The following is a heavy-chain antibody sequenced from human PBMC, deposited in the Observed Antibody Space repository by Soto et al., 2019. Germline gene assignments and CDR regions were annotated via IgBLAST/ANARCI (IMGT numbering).Heavy chain of an antibody. V-gene: IGHV3-23*01. D-gene: IGHD4-17*01. J-gene: IGHJ4*02. CDR3: AKDAVSGDGVWLAQD. CDR1: GFTFSSYA. Sequence: PGGSLRLSCAASGFTFSSYAIIWIRQVPGKGLEWVSGLYGSGGGIHYADSVKGRFTISRDNSASSVYLQMNNLRVEDTAIYYCAKDAVSGDGVWLAQDCGQGTVVTVSS. CDR2: LYGSGGGI.